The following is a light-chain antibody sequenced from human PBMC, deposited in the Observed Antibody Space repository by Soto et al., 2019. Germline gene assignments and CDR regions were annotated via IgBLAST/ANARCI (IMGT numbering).Light chain of an antibody. Sequence: EIVMTQSPGTLSLSPGETATLSCRASQSVSSNYLAWYQQKPGQAPRLLIYGASNRATGIPDRFSGSESGTDFTLTISRLEPEDFAVYYCQQYGSSGTFGQGTKVDIK. CDR2: GAS. CDR1: QSVSSNY. CDR3: QQYGSSGT. J-gene: IGKJ1*01. V-gene: IGKV3-20*01.